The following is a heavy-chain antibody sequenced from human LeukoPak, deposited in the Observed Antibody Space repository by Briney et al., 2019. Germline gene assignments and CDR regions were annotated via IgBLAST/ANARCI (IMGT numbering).Heavy chain of an antibody. CDR2: IHYRGST. CDR1: GGSINSGGNH. J-gene: IGHJ5*02. D-gene: IGHD3-22*01. CDR3: ARGGPDSSGYAWFDP. Sequence: PSETLSLTCTVSGGSINSGGNHWTWIRQHPDKGLEWIGYIHYRGSTNYNPSLESRVSISVAMSKKSFSLKLTSVTAADTAVYYCARGGPDSSGYAWFDPWGQGTLVTVSS. V-gene: IGHV4-31*03.